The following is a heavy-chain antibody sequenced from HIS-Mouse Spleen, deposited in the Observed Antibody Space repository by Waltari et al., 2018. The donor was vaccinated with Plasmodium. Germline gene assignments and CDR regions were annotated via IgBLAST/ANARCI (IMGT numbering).Heavy chain of an antibody. J-gene: IGHJ2*01. CDR3: ARDPQVNDWYFDL. CDR1: VFTFSSYS. Sequence: EVQLVESGGGLVKPGGSLRLSCAASVFTFSSYSMNWVRQAPGKGLEWVSSISSSSSYIYYADSVKGRFTISRDNAKNSLYLQMNSLRAEDTAVYYCARDPQVNDWYFDLWGRGTLVTVSS. V-gene: IGHV3-21*01. CDR2: ISSSSSYI.